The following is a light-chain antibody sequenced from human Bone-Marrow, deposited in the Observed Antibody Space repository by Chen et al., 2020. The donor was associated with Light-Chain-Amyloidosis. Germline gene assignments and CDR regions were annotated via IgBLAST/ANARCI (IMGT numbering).Light chain of an antibody. CDR1: DLPTKY. J-gene: IGLJ2*01. CDR3: QSADSSGTYEVI. V-gene: IGLV3-25*03. CDR2: RDT. Sequence: SYELKQPPSVSVSPGQTDRITCSGDDLPTKYAYWYQQKPGQAPVLVIHRDTERPSGISERFSGASSGTTATLTISGVQAEDEADYHCQSADSSGTYEVIFGGGTKLTVL.